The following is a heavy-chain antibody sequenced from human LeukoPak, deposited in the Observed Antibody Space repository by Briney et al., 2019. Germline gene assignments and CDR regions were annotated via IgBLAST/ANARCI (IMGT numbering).Heavy chain of an antibody. J-gene: IGHJ4*02. CDR2: ISRRSSSI. CDR3: AREEPLHGTCWYCDY. CDR1: GFTFSSYS. D-gene: IGHD1-14*01. Sequence: GGSLRLSCAASGFTFSSYSMNWVRQAPGEGLGWGSYISRRSSSIYYTDSVKGRFTISRENAKNSLYLQINRLRAEDTAVYYCAREEPLHGTCWYCDYWGQGTLVTVSS. V-gene: IGHV3-48*01.